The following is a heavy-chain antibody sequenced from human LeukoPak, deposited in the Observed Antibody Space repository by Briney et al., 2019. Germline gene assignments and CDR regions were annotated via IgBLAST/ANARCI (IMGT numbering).Heavy chain of an antibody. Sequence: GASVKVSCKASGYTFTSYGISWVRQAPGQGLEWMGWISAYNGNTNYAQKLQGRVTMTTDTSTSTAYMELRSLRSDDTAVYYCARVFWGSGSYYWLGYWGQGTLVTVSS. CDR3: ARVFWGSGSYYWLGY. J-gene: IGHJ4*02. CDR1: GYTFTSYG. D-gene: IGHD1-26*01. V-gene: IGHV1-18*01. CDR2: ISAYNGNT.